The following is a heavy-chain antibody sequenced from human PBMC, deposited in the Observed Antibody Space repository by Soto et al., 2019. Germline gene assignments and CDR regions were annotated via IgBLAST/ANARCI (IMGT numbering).Heavy chain of an antibody. V-gene: IGHV4-39*01. J-gene: IGHJ4*02. CDR3: ARQFSVYGDYGRYFDF. D-gene: IGHD4-17*01. CDR2: IYYSGST. CDR1: GGSISSSGYY. Sequence: QLQLQESGPGLVKPSETLSLTCTVSGGSISSSGYYWGWIRHPPGKGLEWIGTIYYSGSTYYNPSLKSRVTISVDTSKNQFSLKLSSVTAADTAVYYCARQFSVYGDYGRYFDFWGQGTLVTVSS.